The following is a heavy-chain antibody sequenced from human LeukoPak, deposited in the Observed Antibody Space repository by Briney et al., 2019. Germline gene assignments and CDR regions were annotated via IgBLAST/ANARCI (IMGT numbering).Heavy chain of an antibody. CDR1: GVTFSGSA. Sequence: GGSLRLSCAASGVTFSGSAMHRVRQASGKGLEWVGRIRSKANSYATAYAASVKGRITISRDDSKNTAYLQMNSLKTEDTAVYYCTSSINSSWYEDGLDAFDIWGQGTMVTVSS. CDR2: IRSKANSYAT. CDR3: TSSINSSWYEDGLDAFDI. V-gene: IGHV3-73*01. J-gene: IGHJ3*02. D-gene: IGHD6-13*01.